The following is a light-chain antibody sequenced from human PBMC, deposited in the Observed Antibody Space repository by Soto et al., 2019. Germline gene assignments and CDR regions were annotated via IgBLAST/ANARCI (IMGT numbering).Light chain of an antibody. CDR2: DAS. V-gene: IGKV3-11*01. Sequence: EVVLTQSPATLSLSPGEIATLYFMASHSVSEFLAWYQPKPGQAPRLLINDASTRAAGVPARFSGSGSGTEFTLTISRLEPEDFAVYYCQQYGNSPINCGQGTRLEIK. CDR1: HSVSEF. CDR3: QQYGNSPIN. J-gene: IGKJ5*01.